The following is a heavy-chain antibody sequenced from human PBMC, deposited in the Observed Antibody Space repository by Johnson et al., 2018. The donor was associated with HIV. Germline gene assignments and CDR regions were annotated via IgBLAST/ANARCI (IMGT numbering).Heavy chain of an antibody. V-gene: IGHV3-33*06. CDR3: TKDRTNWGYDAFDI. CDR2: IWYDGSNK. CDR1: GFTFSSYG. J-gene: IGHJ3*02. Sequence: QVQLVESGGGVVQPGRSLRLSCAASGFTFSSYGMHWVRQAPGKGLEWVAVIWYDGSNKYYANSVKGRFTIFRDNSENTMYLQMNRLRADDTAVYFCTKDRTNWGYDAFDIWGQGTMVTVSS. D-gene: IGHD7-27*01.